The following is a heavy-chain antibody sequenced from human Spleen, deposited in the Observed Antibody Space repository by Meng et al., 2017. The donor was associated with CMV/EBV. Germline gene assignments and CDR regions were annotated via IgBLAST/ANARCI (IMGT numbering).Heavy chain of an antibody. D-gene: IGHD3-10*01. CDR2: IYYSGST. CDR3: AAPPKAGIGTFGY. V-gene: IGHV4-39*07. CDR1: GGSLSSSSYY. J-gene: IGHJ4*02. Sequence: GSLRLSCTVSGGSLSSSSYYWGWSREPPGKGLEWIGSIYYSGSTYYNPSLKSRVTISVDTSKNQFSLKLSSVTAADTAVYYCAAPPKAGIGTFGYWGQGTLVTVSS.